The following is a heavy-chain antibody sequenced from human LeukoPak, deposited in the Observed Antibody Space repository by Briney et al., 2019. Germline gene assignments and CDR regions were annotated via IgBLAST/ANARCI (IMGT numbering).Heavy chain of an antibody. D-gene: IGHD3-10*01. CDR3: AKDGSGSYYLYYYYGMDV. Sequence: PGGSLRLSCAASGFTFSSYGMHWVRQAPGKGLEGVAVISYDGSNKYYADSVKGRFTISRDNSKNTLYLQMNSLRAEDTAVYYCAKDGSGSYYLYYYYGMDVWGQGTTVTVSS. V-gene: IGHV3-30*18. CDR1: GFTFSSYG. CDR2: ISYDGSNK. J-gene: IGHJ6*02.